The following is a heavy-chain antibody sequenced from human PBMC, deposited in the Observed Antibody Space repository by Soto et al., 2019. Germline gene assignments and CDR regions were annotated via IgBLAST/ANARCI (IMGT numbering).Heavy chain of an antibody. J-gene: IGHJ4*02. CDR3: ARARFCTSTSCYHYFDF. CDR1: GGSISSSS. V-gene: IGHV4-59*01. D-gene: IGHD2-2*01. Sequence: QVQLQESGPRLVKPSETLSLTCTVSGGSISSSSWSWIRQPPGRGLEWIGYIYNNGRTDYNPSLKSRVTISVDTSKNHFSLKLSSVTPADTAVYYCARARFCTSTSCYHYFDFWGQGTLFTVSS. CDR2: IYNNGRT.